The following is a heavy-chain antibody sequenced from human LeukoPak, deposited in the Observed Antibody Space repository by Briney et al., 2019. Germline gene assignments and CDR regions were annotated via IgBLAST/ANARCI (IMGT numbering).Heavy chain of an antibody. CDR2: ISGSGGST. CDR3: ARPQPPKVVAVAKYNWFDP. J-gene: IGHJ5*02. Sequence: GGSLRLSYAASGFTFSSYAMSWVRQAPGKGLEWVSAISGSGGSTYYADSVKGRFTISRDNSKNTLYLQMNSLRAEDTAVYYCARPQPPKVVAVAKYNWFDPWGQGTLVTVFS. CDR1: GFTFSSYA. V-gene: IGHV3-23*01. D-gene: IGHD2-15*01.